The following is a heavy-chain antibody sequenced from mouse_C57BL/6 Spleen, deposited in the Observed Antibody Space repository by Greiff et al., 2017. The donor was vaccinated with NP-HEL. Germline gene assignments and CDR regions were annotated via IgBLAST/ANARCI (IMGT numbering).Heavy chain of an antibody. CDR2: ISSGSSTI. V-gene: IGHV5-17*01. CDR1: GFTFSDYG. Sequence: EVKLQESGGGLVKPGGSLKLSCAASGFTFSDYGMHWVRQAPEKGLEWVAYISSGSSTIYYADTVQGRFTISSYNAKTTLFLQITSLSSEDTAMYYCARGYYGSSLLFAYWGQGTLVTVSA. J-gene: IGHJ3*01. CDR3: ARGYYGSSLLFAY. D-gene: IGHD1-1*01.